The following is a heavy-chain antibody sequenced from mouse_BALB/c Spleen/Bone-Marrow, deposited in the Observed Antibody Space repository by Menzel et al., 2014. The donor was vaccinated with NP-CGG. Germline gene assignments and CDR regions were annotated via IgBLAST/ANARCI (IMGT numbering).Heavy chain of an antibody. V-gene: IGHV3-1*02. D-gene: IGHD1-1*01. Sequence: EVQGVESGPDLVKPSQSVSLTCTVTAYSITSGYGWHWIRQFPGNRLEWMGYIHYSGNTDYNPSLKSRISITRDTSKNQFCLQLNARTTEDTATYYCTRETAIVADFDYWGQGTTLTVSS. J-gene: IGHJ2*01. CDR1: AYSITSGYG. CDR2: IHYSGNT. CDR3: TRETAIVADFDY.